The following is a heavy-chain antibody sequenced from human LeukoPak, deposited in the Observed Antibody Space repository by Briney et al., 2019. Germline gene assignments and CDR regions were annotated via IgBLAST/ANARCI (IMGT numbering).Heavy chain of an antibody. V-gene: IGHV4-34*01. CDR2: INHSGST. CDR1: GGSFSGYY. Sequence: PSETLSLTCAVYGGSFSGYYWSWIRQPPGKGLEWIGEINHSGSTNYNPSLKSRVTISVDTSKNQFSLKLSSVTAADTAVFYCARQATHDYGDPSYWYFDLWGRGTPVTVSS. J-gene: IGHJ2*01. D-gene: IGHD4-17*01. CDR3: ARQATHDYGDPSYWYFDL.